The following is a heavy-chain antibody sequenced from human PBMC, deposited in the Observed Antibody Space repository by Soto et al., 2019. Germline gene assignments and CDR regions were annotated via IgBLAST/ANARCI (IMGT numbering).Heavy chain of an antibody. D-gene: IGHD3-22*01. Sequence: QVQLVQSGAEVKNPGSSVRVSCKASGGTFSSYALTWLRQAPGQGLESMGGIIPIFATTNYAQKFQGRLTITADETTSTAYMELSSLTSEDTAVYYCAGPSRPAGLNYYDDIGYGDAFEIWGQGTVVTVSS. CDR2: IIPIFATT. CDR3: AGPSRPAGLNYYDDIGYGDAFEI. CDR1: GGTFSSYA. V-gene: IGHV1-69*01. J-gene: IGHJ3*02.